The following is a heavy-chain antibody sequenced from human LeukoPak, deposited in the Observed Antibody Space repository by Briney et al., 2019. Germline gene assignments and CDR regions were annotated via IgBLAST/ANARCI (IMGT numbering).Heavy chain of an antibody. D-gene: IGHD5-12*01. CDR1: GFTFSSYS. Sequence: GGSLRLSCAAPGFTFSSYSMNWVRQAPGKGLEWVSSISSSSSYIYYADSVKGRFTISRDNAKNSLYLQMNSLRAEDTAVYYCARDWSSGYDYAFDYWGQGTLVTVSS. CDR2: ISSSSSYI. CDR3: ARDWSSGYDYAFDY. J-gene: IGHJ4*02. V-gene: IGHV3-21*01.